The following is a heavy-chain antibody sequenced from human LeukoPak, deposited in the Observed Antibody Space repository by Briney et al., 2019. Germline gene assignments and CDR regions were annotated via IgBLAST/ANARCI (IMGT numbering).Heavy chain of an antibody. Sequence: SETLSLTCTVSGGSISSSSYYWGWIRQPPGKGLEWIGSTYYSGSTYYNPSLKSRVTISVDTSKNQFSLKLSSVTAADTAVYYCARDFWSGYSLDWFDPWGQGTLVTVSS. CDR3: ARDFWSGYSLDWFDP. D-gene: IGHD3-3*01. J-gene: IGHJ5*02. CDR2: TYYSGST. V-gene: IGHV4-39*02. CDR1: GGSISSSSYY.